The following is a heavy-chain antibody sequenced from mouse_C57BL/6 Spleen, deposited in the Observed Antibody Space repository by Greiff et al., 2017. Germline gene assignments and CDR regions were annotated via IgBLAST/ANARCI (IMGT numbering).Heavy chain of an antibody. J-gene: IGHJ3*01. D-gene: IGHD3-2*02. V-gene: IGHV1-82*01. CDR2: IYPGDGDT. Sequence: QVQLQQSGPELVKPGASVKISCKASGYAFSSSWMNWVKQRPGKGLEWIGRIYPGDGDTNYNGKFKGKATLTADKSSSTAYMQLSSLTSEDSAVYFCARGGSVPEAYWGQGTLVTVSA. CDR1: GYAFSSSW. CDR3: ARGGSVPEAY.